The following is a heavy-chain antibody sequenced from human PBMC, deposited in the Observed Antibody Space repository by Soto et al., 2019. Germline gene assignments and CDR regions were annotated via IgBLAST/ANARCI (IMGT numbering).Heavy chain of an antibody. V-gene: IGHV1-69*02. J-gene: IGHJ4*02. D-gene: IGHD5-12*01. CDR3: ARGEGGYDSSSFDY. CDR2: IIPILGIA. Sequence: QVQLVQSGVEVKKPGSSVKVSCKASGGTFSSYTISWVRQAPGQGLEWMGRIIPILGIANYAQKFQGRVTITADKSTSTAYMELSSLRSEDTAVYYCARGEGGYDSSSFDYWGQGTLVTVSS. CDR1: GGTFSSYT.